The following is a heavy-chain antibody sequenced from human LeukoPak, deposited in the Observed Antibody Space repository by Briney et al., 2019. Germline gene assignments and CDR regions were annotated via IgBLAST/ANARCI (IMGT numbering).Heavy chain of an antibody. CDR1: GGTFSSYA. V-gene: IGHV1-69*13. J-gene: IGHJ5*02. CDR3: AAAGSYYILLSWFDP. CDR2: IIPIFGTA. Sequence: ASVKVSCKASGGTFSSYAISWVRQAPGQGLEWMGGIIPIFGTANYAQKFQGRVTITADESTSTAYMELSSLRSEDTAVYYCAAAGSYYILLSWFDPWGQGTLVTVSS. D-gene: IGHD3-10*01.